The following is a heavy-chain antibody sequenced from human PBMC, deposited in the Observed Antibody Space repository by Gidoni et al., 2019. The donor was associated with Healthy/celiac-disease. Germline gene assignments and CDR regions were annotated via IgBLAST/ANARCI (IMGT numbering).Heavy chain of an antibody. V-gene: IGHV4-30-2*01. CDR1: GGPIRRGGYS. Sequence: QLQLQESGPGLVKPSQTLSLTGAVPGGPIRRGGYSGSWIRTPPGKGLGWIGYNYHSGSTYYHPSLKSRVTISVDRSKNQFSLKLSSVTAADTAVYYCSRGFKGYYDSSGYLEGYYYYGMDVWGQGTTVTVSS. CDR3: SRGFKGYYDSSGYLEGYYYYGMDV. D-gene: IGHD3-22*01. CDR2: NYHSGST. J-gene: IGHJ6*02.